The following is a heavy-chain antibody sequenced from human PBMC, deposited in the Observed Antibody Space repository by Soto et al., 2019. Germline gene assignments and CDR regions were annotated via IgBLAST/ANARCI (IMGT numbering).Heavy chain of an antibody. V-gene: IGHV4-59*01. CDR3: ARGMVRGVYYFDY. J-gene: IGHJ4*02. CDR2: IYYSGST. D-gene: IGHD3-10*01. CDR1: GGSISSYY. Sequence: KTSETLSLTCTVSGGSISSYYWSWIRQPPGKGLEWIGYIYYSGSTNYNPSLKSRVTISVDTSKNQFSLKLSSVTAADTAVYYCARGMVRGVYYFDYWGQGTLVTV.